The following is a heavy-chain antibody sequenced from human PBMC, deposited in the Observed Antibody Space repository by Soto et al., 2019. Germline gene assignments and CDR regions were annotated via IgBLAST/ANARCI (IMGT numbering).Heavy chain of an antibody. CDR3: ARAPRGNYGYPSYFDY. CDR2: IYYSGST. Sequence: SETPSLTCTFSGGSISSYYWNWIRQPPGKGLEWIGYIYYSGSTNYNPSLKSRVTISVDTSKNQFSLKLSSVTAADTAVYYCARAPRGNYGYPSYFDYWGQGTLVTVS. V-gene: IGHV4-59*01. D-gene: IGHD3-10*01. CDR1: GGSISSYY. J-gene: IGHJ4*02.